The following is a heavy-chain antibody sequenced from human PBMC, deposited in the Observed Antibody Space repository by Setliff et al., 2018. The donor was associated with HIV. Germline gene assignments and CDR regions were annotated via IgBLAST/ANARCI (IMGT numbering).Heavy chain of an antibody. V-gene: IGHV4-34*01. D-gene: IGHD3-10*01. CDR2: INHSGIV. Sequence: PSETLSLTCVVYGGSFSGYYWNWIRQPPGKGLEWIGEINHSGIVNYNPSLKSRLSISVDTSNNHFSLWLTSLTAADTAVYYCARGGYYGSGNYYKPPPFDIWGQGAVVTVSS. CDR3: ARGGYYGSGNYYKPPPFDI. CDR1: GGSFSGYY. J-gene: IGHJ3*02.